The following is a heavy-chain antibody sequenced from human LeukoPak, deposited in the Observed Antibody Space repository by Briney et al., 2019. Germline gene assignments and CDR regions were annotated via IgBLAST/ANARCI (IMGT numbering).Heavy chain of an antibody. D-gene: IGHD3-16*01. Sequence: SETLSLTCTGSGGSLSSYYWSWIRQPPGKGLKGIGYIYYSGSTSYSPSLRSRVTISVDTSKNQFSLKRSSVTAADTAVYYCARETSQKGAHYMDVWGKGTTVTISS. CDR3: ARETSQKGAHYMDV. V-gene: IGHV4-59*01. CDR2: IYYSGST. J-gene: IGHJ6*03. CDR1: GGSLSSYY.